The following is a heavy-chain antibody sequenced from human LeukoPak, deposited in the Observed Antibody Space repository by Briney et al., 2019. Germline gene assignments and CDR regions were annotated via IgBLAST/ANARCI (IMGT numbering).Heavy chain of an antibody. Sequence: GESLKISCKGSGYSFTSYWIGWVRQMPGKGLEWMGIIYPGGSDTRYSPSFQGQVTISADKSISTAYLQWSSLKASDTAMYYCARLKRLRLDAFDIWGQGTMVTVSS. CDR3: ARLKRLRLDAFDI. CDR2: IYPGGSDT. D-gene: IGHD3-16*01. J-gene: IGHJ3*02. V-gene: IGHV5-51*01. CDR1: GYSFTSYW.